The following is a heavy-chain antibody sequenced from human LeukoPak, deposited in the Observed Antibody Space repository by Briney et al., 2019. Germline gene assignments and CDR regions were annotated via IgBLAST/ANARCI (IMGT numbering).Heavy chain of an antibody. Sequence: SETLSLTCTVSGDSISSYYWSWIRQPPGKGLEWIGYIYYSGSTNYNPSLKSRVTISVDTSKNQFPLKLSTMTAADTAVYYCARATGGYYYYYYMDVWGKGTTVTVSS. CDR2: IYYSGST. CDR1: GDSISSYY. D-gene: IGHD3-16*01. J-gene: IGHJ6*03. CDR3: ARATGGYYYYYYMDV. V-gene: IGHV4-59*01.